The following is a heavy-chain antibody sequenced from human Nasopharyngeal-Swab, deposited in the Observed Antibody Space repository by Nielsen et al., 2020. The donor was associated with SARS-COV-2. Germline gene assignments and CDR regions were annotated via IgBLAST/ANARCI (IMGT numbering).Heavy chain of an antibody. CDR2: ISYDGNNK. CDR1: CFSFSSYA. CDR3: ARGGFLEWFYYMDV. J-gene: IGHJ6*03. Sequence: SLKIYFAASCFSFSSYALHSLRQAPFKGLEWVTVISYDGNNKHYADSVKGRFTISRDNSKKTLFLQMNSLRVEETAVYYCARGGFLEWFYYMDVWGKGTTVTVSS. V-gene: IGHV3-30-3*01. D-gene: IGHD3-3*01.